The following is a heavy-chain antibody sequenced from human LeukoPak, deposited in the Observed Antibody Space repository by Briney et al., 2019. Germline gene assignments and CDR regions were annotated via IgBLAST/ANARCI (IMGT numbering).Heavy chain of an antibody. CDR3: ARTYYYDSSGYWNWFDP. D-gene: IGHD3-22*01. J-gene: IGHJ5*02. CDR1: GGSFSGYY. V-gene: IGHV4-59*01. Sequence: PSETLSLTCAVYGGSFSGYYWSWIRQPPGQGLEWIGYIYYSGSTNYNPSLKSRVTISVDTSKNQFSLKLSSVTAADTAVYYCARTYYYDSSGYWNWFDPWGQGTLVTVSS. CDR2: IYYSGST.